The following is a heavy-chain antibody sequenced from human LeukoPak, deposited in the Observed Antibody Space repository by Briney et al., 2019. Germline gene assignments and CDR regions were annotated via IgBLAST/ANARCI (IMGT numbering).Heavy chain of an antibody. V-gene: IGHV4-59*01. Sequence: PSETLSLTCTVSGGSISSYYWSWIRQPPGKGLEWIGYIYYSGSTNYNPSLKSRVTISVDTSRNQFSLKLSSVTAADTAVYYCARQQAPYYAFDIWGQGTMVTVSS. D-gene: IGHD6-13*01. CDR1: GGSISSYY. CDR2: IYYSGST. CDR3: ARQQAPYYAFDI. J-gene: IGHJ3*02.